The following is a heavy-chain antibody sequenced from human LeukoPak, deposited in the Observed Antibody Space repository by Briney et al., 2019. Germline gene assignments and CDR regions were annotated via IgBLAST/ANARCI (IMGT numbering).Heavy chain of an antibody. V-gene: IGHV3-23*01. CDR1: GFTFNDHW. Sequence: GGSLRLSCAASGFTFNDHWMDWVRQAPGKGLEWVSAITGSGDSTYHADSVKGRFTISRDNSKNTLYLQMNSLRAEDTAVYYCAKANYHDSSGHYENLDYWGQGTLVTVSS. D-gene: IGHD3-22*01. J-gene: IGHJ4*02. CDR2: ITGSGDST. CDR3: AKANYHDSSGHYENLDY.